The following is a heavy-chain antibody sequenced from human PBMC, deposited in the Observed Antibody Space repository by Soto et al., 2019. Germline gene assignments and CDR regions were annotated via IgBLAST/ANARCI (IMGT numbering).Heavy chain of an antibody. CDR2: IYYSGST. Sequence: SETLSLTCTVSGDSISSSSYYWAWIRQPPGKGLEWIGYIYYSGSTYYNPSLKSRVTISVDTSKNQFSLKLSSVTAADTAVYYCARVRYFDWLLYPTPDYFDYWGQGTLVTVSS. CDR3: ARVRYFDWLLYPTPDYFDY. V-gene: IGHV4-31*03. D-gene: IGHD3-9*01. J-gene: IGHJ4*02. CDR1: GDSISSSSYY.